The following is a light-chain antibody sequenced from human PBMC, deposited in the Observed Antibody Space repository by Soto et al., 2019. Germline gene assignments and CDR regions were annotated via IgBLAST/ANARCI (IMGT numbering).Light chain of an antibody. Sequence: EIVLTQSPGTLSLSPGERATLSCRASQSVSSSYLAWYQQKPGQAPRLLIYGASSRATGIPDRFSGSGSGTDFRRTISRLEPEDFAVHYCQQYGSSPWTFGQGTNVEIK. J-gene: IGKJ1*01. CDR2: GAS. CDR3: QQYGSSPWT. CDR1: QSVSSSY. V-gene: IGKV3-20*01.